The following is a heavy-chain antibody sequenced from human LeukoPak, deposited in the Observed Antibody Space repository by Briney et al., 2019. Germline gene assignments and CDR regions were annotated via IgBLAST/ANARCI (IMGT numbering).Heavy chain of an antibody. CDR1: GFTFSSYA. D-gene: IGHD3-22*01. J-gene: IGHJ4*02. Sequence: PGGSLRLSCAASGFTFSSYAMSWVRQAPGKGLEWVSAISGSGGSTYYADSVKGRFTISRDNSKNTLYLQMNSLRAEDTAVYYCAKDRYYDSSGYYYDGPFDYWGQGTLVTVSS. CDR3: AKDRYYDSSGYYYDGPFDY. CDR2: ISGSGGST. V-gene: IGHV3-23*01.